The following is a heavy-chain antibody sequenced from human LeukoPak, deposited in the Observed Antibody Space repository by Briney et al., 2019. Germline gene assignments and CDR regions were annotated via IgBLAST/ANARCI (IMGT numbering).Heavy chain of an antibody. CDR3: ARLLWKKYYFDY. CDR2: MYYSGTT. Sequence: PSETLSLTCTVSGASVNSGSHYWSWFRQPPGKGLEWIGYMYYSGTTNYNPSLKSRVTISVDTSKNQFSLKPSSVTAADTAVYYCARLLWKKYYFDYWGQETLVTVSS. CDR1: GASVNSGSHY. V-gene: IGHV4-61*01. J-gene: IGHJ4*02. D-gene: IGHD1-1*01.